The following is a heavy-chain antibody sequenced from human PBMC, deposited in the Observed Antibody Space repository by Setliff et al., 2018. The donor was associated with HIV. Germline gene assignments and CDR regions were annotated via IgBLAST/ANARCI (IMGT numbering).Heavy chain of an antibody. CDR3: ARPLTASYNFWGYAFAI. CDR1: GGSISSNSYY. V-gene: IGHV4-39*01. Sequence: PSETLSLTCNVSGGSISSNSYYWGWIRQPPGKGLEWIASFHYSASTSYNPSLRSRVTISVDTSKNQFSLKLTSVTAADTAVYYCARPLTASYNFWGYAFAIWGQGTMVTVSS. J-gene: IGHJ3*02. D-gene: IGHD3-3*01. CDR2: FHYSAST.